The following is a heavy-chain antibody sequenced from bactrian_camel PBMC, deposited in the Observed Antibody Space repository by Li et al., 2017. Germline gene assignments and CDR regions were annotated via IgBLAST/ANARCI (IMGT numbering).Heavy chain of an antibody. V-gene: IGHV3S54*01. CDR1: FPINW. CDR2: LYTGADQT. D-gene: IGHD2*01. CDR3: AKALGGGNYYTGEYNY. J-gene: IGHJ4*01. Sequence: VQLVESGGGSVQAGGSLRLSCAASFPINWMAWFRQAPGKEREGVAALYTGADQTYYADSVKGRFTISLDHAKNTVYLQMNSLKPEDTALYYCAKALGGGNYYTGEYNYWGQGTQVTVS.